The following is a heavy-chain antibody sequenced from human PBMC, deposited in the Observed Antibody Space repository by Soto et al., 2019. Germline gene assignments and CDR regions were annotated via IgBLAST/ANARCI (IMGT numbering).Heavy chain of an antibody. V-gene: IGHV1-2*02. CDR1: GYTFSDYY. CDR2: INPNSGGT. J-gene: IGHJ4*02. Sequence: GASMKVSCKASGYTFSDYYIHWVRQAPGQGLAWMGWINPNSGGTKYAPKFQGGVTMTRDTSITTAYMELSRLRSGDTAVYYCAREPATAKPEGVDFWGQGTLVTVSS. CDR3: AREPATAKPEGVDF. D-gene: IGHD1-1*01.